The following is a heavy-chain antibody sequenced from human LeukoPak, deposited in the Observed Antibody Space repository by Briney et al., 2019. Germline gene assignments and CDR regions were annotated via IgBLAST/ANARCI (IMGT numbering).Heavy chain of an antibody. Sequence: TSETLSLTCTVSGGSISSYYWSWIRQPPGKGLEWIGYIYYSGSTNYNPSLKSRVTISVDTSKNQFSLKLSSVTAADTAVYYCAREVQHYAGSVYDHDAFDIWGQGTMVTVSS. CDR1: GGSISSYY. V-gene: IGHV4-59*01. CDR3: AREVQHYAGSVYDHDAFDI. D-gene: IGHD3-22*01. J-gene: IGHJ3*02. CDR2: IYYSGST.